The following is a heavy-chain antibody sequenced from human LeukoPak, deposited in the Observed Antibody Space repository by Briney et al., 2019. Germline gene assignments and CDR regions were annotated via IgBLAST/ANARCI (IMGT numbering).Heavy chain of an antibody. D-gene: IGHD5-18*01. Sequence: GGSLRLSCSASGFTFSSYAMHWVRQAPGKGLEYVSAISSNGGSTYYADSVKGRFTISRDNSKNTLYLQMSSLRAEDTAVYYCVKEGAAMVMRFDYWGQGTLVTVSS. V-gene: IGHV3-64D*06. CDR1: GFTFSSYA. CDR3: VKEGAAMVMRFDY. J-gene: IGHJ4*02. CDR2: ISSNGGST.